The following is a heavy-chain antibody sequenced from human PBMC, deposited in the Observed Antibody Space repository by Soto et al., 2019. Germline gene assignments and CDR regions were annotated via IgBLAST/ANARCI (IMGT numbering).Heavy chain of an antibody. D-gene: IGHD2-15*01. Sequence: EVQLLESGGGLVQPGGSLSLSCEVSGFTFSSYAMSWVRQAPGKGLEWVSAIPDRGSNTYYADSVKDRFTISSDNSKNTLYLLMTSLRADDGEVYHCAKDASRGGEYTYYDYWCQGSLFTFS. V-gene: IGHV3-23*01. CDR3: AKDASRGGEYTYYDY. CDR1: GFTFSSYA. J-gene: IGHJ4*02. CDR2: IPDRGSNT.